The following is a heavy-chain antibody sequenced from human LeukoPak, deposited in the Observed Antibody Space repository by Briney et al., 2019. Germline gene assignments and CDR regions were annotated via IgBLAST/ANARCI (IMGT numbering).Heavy chain of an antibody. V-gene: IGHV3-23*01. Sequence: PGGSLRLSCAASGFTFSSCAMSWVRQAPGKGLEWVSAISGSGGSTYYADSVKGRFTISRDNSKNTLYLQMNSLRAEDTAVYYCAKQGDYYGSGSRTYYYYYMDVWGKGTTVTVSS. J-gene: IGHJ6*03. CDR2: ISGSGGST. D-gene: IGHD3-10*01. CDR3: AKQGDYYGSGSRTYYYYYMDV. CDR1: GFTFSSCA.